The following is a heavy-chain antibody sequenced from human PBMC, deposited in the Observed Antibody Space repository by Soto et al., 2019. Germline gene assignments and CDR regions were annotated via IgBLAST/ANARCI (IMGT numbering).Heavy chain of an antibody. Sequence: PSETLSLTCTVSGGSVSSGSYYWSWIRQPPGKGLEWIGYIYYSGSTNYNPSLKSRVTISVDTSKNQFSLKLSSVTAADTAVYYCARDHRAEVTGDPGVYGMDVWGQGTTVTVSS. CDR3: ARDHRAEVTGDPGVYGMDV. J-gene: IGHJ6*02. CDR2: IYYSGST. V-gene: IGHV4-61*01. CDR1: GGSVSSGSYY. D-gene: IGHD7-27*01.